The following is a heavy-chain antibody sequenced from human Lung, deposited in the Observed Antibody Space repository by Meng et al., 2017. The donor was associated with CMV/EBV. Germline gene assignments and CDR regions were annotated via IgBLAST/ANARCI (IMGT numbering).Heavy chain of an antibody. CDR1: GGSVSNDRYF. CDR2: IYYSGST. D-gene: IGHD1-26*01. CDR3: VRDEIVGATTRGIDV. Sequence: SXTLSLXCTVSGGSVSNDRYFWGWIRQTPGKRLEWLGYIYYSGSTYYNPALKSRVTISVDTSKNQFSLRLSSVTVADTAIFYCVRDEIVGATTRGIDVWGRGTTVTFSS. V-gene: IGHV4-61*01. J-gene: IGHJ6*02.